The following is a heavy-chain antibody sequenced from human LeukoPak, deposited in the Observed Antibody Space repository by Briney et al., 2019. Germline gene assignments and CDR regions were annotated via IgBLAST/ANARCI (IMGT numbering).Heavy chain of an antibody. Sequence: SETLSLTCTVSLDSTTSNFWSWGRQPPGKGLEWIGEIHRSGSPNYNPSLQSRITISIDRSKNQLVLELSSVTAADTAVYYCAREILGGFNPGAYWGQGILVTVSS. CDR1: LDSTTSNF. CDR2: IHRSGSP. CDR3: AREILGGFNPGAY. V-gene: IGHV4-4*02. D-gene: IGHD1-14*01. J-gene: IGHJ4*02.